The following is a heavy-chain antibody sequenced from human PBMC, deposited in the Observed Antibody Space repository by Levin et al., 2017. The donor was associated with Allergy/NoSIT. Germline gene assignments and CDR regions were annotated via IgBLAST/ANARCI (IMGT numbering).Heavy chain of an antibody. J-gene: IGHJ4*02. CDR1: GYTFTSYG. V-gene: IGHV1-18*01. Sequence: ASVKVSCKASGYTFTSYGISWVRQAPGQGLEWMGWISAYNGNTNYAQKLQGRVTMTTDTSTSTAYMELRSLRSDDTAVYYCARDPRTGSLARRSLDYWGQGTLVTVSS. CDR3: ARDPRTGSLARRSLDY. D-gene: IGHD1-1*01. CDR2: ISAYNGNT.